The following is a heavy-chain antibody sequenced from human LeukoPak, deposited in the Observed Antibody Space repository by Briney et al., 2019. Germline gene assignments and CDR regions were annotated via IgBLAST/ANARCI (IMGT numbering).Heavy chain of an antibody. CDR2: ISSSSSYI. J-gene: IGHJ4*02. V-gene: IGHV3-21*01. D-gene: IGHD4-17*01. CDR3: AKNGLPGDYFFDY. Sequence: GGSLRLSCAASGFTFSSYSMNWVRQAPGKGLEWVSSISSSSSYIYYADPVKGRFTISRDNAKNSLYLQMNSLRAEDTAVYYCAKNGLPGDYFFDYWGQGALVTVSS. CDR1: GFTFSSYS.